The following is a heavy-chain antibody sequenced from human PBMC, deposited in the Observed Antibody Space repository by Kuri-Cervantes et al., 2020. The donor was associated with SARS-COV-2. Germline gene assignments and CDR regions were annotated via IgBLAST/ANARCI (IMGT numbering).Heavy chain of an antibody. Sequence: SETLSLTCAVYGGSFSGYYWSWIRQPPGKGLEWIGKINHSGSTNYNPSLKSRVTISVDTSKNQFSLKLSSVTAADTAVYYCARTNRGRYYYYYGMDVWGQGTTVTVSS. J-gene: IGHJ6*02. CDR2: INHSGST. CDR1: GGSFSGYY. D-gene: IGHD3-10*01. V-gene: IGHV4-34*01. CDR3: ARTNRGRYYYYYGMDV.